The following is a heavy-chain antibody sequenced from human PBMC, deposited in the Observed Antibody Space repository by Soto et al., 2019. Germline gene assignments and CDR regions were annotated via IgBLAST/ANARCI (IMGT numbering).Heavy chain of an antibody. CDR2: ISQSGTT. D-gene: IGHD2-15*01. CDR3: AKKVPAALRLYYFFGLDV. V-gene: IGHV4-4*02. J-gene: IGHJ6*02. CDR1: GASISSDNR. Sequence: SETLSLTCAVSGASISSDNRWTWVRQPPGEGLEWIGEISQSGTTKYNPSLASRVTISVDKSKNQFSLRLTSMTAADTAVYYCAKKVPAALRLYYFFGLDVWGQGTTVTVSS.